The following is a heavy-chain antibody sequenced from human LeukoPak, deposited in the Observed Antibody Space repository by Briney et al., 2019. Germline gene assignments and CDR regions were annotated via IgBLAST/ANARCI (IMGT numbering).Heavy chain of an antibody. CDR2: IYSGGST. V-gene: IGHV3-66*04. J-gene: IGHJ3*02. Sequence: GGSLRLSCAASGFTVSSNYMNWVRQAPGKGLEWVSIIYSGGSTYYADSVKGRFTISRDTSKNTLLLQMNSLRAEDTALYYCARRLSLRFDAFAIWGPGTVVTVSS. D-gene: IGHD3-3*01. CDR1: GFTVSSNY. CDR3: ARRLSLRFDAFAI.